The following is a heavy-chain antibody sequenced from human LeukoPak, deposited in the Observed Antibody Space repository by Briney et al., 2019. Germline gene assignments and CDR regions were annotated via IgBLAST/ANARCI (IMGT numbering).Heavy chain of an antibody. D-gene: IGHD3-3*01. J-gene: IGHJ4*02. Sequence: GGSLRLSCAASGFAFSTFGMHWVRQAPGKGLEWVAIIWYDGSKKDYADSVKGRFTISRDNSKNTVYLQMNSLRAEDTAVYYCARGVGYYPHFDYWGQGTLVTVSS. CDR2: IWYDGSKK. CDR3: ARGVGYYPHFDY. V-gene: IGHV3-33*01. CDR1: GFAFSTFG.